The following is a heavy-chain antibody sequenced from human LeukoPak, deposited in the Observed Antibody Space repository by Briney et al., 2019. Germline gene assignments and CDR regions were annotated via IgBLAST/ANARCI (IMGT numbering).Heavy chain of an antibody. CDR2: INPNSGGT. CDR1: GYTFTGYY. Sequence: ASVEVSCKASGYTFTGYYMHWVRQAPGQGLEWMGWINPNSGGTNYAQKFQGRVTMTRDTSISTAYMELSRLRSDDTAVYYCARDLGYCSGGSCYANWFDPWGQGTLVTVSS. D-gene: IGHD2-15*01. V-gene: IGHV1-2*02. CDR3: ARDLGYCSGGSCYANWFDP. J-gene: IGHJ5*02.